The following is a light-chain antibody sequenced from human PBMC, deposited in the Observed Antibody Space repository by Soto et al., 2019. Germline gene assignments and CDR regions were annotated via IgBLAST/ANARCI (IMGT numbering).Light chain of an antibody. CDR1: QSISSW. CDR2: DAS. J-gene: IGKJ2*01. CDR3: QQYNSYSSFT. V-gene: IGKV1-5*01. Sequence: DIQMTQSPSTLSASVGDRVTITCRASQSISSWLAWYQQKPGKAPKVLIYDASSLESGVPSRFSGSGSGTEFSLPISSLQPADFATYYCQQYNSYSSFTFGQGTKLEIK.